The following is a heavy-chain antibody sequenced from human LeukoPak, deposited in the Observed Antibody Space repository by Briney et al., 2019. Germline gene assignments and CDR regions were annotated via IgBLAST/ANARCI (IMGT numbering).Heavy chain of an antibody. V-gene: IGHV3-23*01. J-gene: IGHJ4*02. CDR3: ARDGVSIAVAED. D-gene: IGHD6-19*01. CDR1: GFIFSSYA. Sequence: PGGSRRLSCAASGFIFSSYAMSWVRQAPGKGLEWVSSISNTGDSTYYADSVKGRFTISRENSKNMLYLQMNSLRAEDTAVYYCARDGVSIAVAEDWGQGTLVTVSS. CDR2: ISNTGDST.